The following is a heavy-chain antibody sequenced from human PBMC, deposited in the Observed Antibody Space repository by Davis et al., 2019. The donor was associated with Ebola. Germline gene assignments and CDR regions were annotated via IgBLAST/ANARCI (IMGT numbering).Heavy chain of an antibody. Sequence: GESLKISCAASGFTFSDYYMSWIRQAPGKGLEWVSYISSSGSTIYYADSVKGRFTISRDNAKNSLYLQMNSLRAEDTAVYYCARDGRSRGVYAFDIWGQGTMVTVSS. CDR2: ISSSGSTI. D-gene: IGHD3-10*01. CDR3: ARDGRSRGVYAFDI. V-gene: IGHV3-11*04. J-gene: IGHJ3*02. CDR1: GFTFSDYY.